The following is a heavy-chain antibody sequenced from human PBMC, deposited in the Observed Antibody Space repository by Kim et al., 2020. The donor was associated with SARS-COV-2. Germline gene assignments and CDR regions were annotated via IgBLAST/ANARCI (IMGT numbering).Heavy chain of an antibody. CDR2: ISYDGSNK. CDR1: GFTFSSYG. Sequence: GGSRRLSCAASGFTFSSYGMHWGRQAPGKGLEWVAVISYDGSNKYYADSVKGRFTISRDNSKNTLYLQMNSLRAEDTAVYYCARDQSAGYSSSWNDYWGQGTLVTVSS. J-gene: IGHJ4*02. D-gene: IGHD6-13*01. CDR3: ARDQSAGYSSSWNDY. V-gene: IGHV3-33*05.